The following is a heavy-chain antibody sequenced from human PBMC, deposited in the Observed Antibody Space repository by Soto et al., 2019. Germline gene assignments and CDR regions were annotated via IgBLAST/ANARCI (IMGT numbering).Heavy chain of an antibody. CDR2: ISYDGSDK. CDR1: GFTFSSYA. D-gene: IGHD3-22*01. J-gene: IGHJ4*02. Sequence: VGSLRLSCAASGFTFSSYAMHWVRQAPGKGLEWVALISYDGSDKDYADSVKGRFTISRDNSRNTLFLQMNSLRAEDTAVYYCARDYYKYYDSSGYYRSPAYWGQGTLVTVSS. V-gene: IGHV3-30-3*01. CDR3: ARDYYKYYDSSGYYRSPAY.